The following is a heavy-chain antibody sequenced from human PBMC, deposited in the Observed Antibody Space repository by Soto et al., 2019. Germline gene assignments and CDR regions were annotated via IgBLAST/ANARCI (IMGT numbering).Heavy chain of an antibody. CDR2: IKQDGSEK. CDR1: GFTFSSYW. D-gene: IGHD2-15*01. CDR3: ARVADNSKDIVVVVAATPESYFDY. J-gene: IGHJ4*02. V-gene: IGHV3-7*01. Sequence: PGGSLRLSCAASGFTFSSYWMSWVRQAPGKGLEWVANIKQDGSEKYYVDSVKGRFTISRDNAKNSLYLQMNSLRAEDTAVYYCARVADNSKDIVVVVAATPESYFDYWGQGTLVTVSS.